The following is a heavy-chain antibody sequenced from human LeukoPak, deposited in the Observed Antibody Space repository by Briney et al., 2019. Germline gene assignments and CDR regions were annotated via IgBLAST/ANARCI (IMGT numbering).Heavy chain of an antibody. Sequence: SETLSLTCTVSGGSISSSSYYWGWIRQPPGKGLAWIGSIYYSGSTYYNPSLKSRVTISVDTSKNQFSLKLSSVTAADTAVYYCARLGDSSGYYSSFDYWGQGTLVTVSS. CDR1: GGSISSSSYY. D-gene: IGHD3-22*01. V-gene: IGHV4-39*01. CDR3: ARLGDSSGYYSSFDY. CDR2: IYYSGST. J-gene: IGHJ4*02.